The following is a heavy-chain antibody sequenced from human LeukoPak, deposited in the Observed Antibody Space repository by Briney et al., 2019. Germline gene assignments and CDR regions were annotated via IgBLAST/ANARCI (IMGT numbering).Heavy chain of an antibody. CDR1: GFTFSSYS. V-gene: IGHV3-21*01. D-gene: IGHD5-18*01. CDR3: ARDGLETAMVRSHYYYYMDV. Sequence: GGSLRLSCAASGFTFSSYSMNWVRQAPGKGLEWVSSISSSSSYIYYADSVKGRFTISRDNAKNSLYLQMNSLRAEDTAVYYCARDGLETAMVRSHYYYYMDVWGKGTTVTVSS. CDR2: ISSSSSYI. J-gene: IGHJ6*03.